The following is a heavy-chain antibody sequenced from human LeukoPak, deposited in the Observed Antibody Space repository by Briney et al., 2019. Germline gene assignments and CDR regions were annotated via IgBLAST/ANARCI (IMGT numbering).Heavy chain of an antibody. Sequence: SETLSLTCTVSGYSISSGYYWGWIRQPPGKGLEWIGSIYHSGSTYYNPSLKSRVTISVDTSKNQFSLKLSSVTAADTAVYYCARRGVRGVIGNYFDYWGQGTLVTVSS. CDR2: IYHSGST. J-gene: IGHJ4*02. V-gene: IGHV4-38-2*02. CDR1: GYSISSGYY. D-gene: IGHD3-10*01. CDR3: ARRGVRGVIGNYFDY.